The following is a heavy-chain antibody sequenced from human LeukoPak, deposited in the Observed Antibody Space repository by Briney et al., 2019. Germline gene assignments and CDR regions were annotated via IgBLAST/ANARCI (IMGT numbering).Heavy chain of an antibody. CDR2: IKSDGSGT. D-gene: IGHD3-10*01. CDR1: GFTFSVSW. V-gene: IGHV3-74*03. J-gene: IGHJ4*02. CDR3: AKDYYGSLEY. Sequence: GGSLRLSCAASGFTFSVSWMHWVRQAPGKGLVWVSVIKSDGSGTTYADSVKGRFTISRDNAKNTVYLQMNSLRDEDTAVYYCAKDYYGSLEYWGQGTLVTISS.